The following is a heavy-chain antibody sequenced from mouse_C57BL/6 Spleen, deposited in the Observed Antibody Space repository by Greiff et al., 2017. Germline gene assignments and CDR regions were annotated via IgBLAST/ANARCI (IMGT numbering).Heavy chain of an antibody. CDR2: ISYDGSN. V-gene: IGHV3-6*01. CDR1: GYSITSGYY. Sequence: VQLKESGPGLVKPSQSLSLTCSVTGYSITSGYYWNWIRQFPGNKLEWMGYISYDGSNNYNPSLKNRISITRDTSKNQFFLKLNSVTTEDTATYYCARGFYDYDVFFAYWGQGTLVTVSA. D-gene: IGHD2-4*01. CDR3: ARGFYDYDVFFAY. J-gene: IGHJ3*01.